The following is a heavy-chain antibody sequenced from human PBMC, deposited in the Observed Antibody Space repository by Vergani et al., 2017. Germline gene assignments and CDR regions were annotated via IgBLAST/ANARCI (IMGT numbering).Heavy chain of an antibody. Sequence: QVQLVQSGAEVKQPGSSVKVSCKASGGTFSSYAISWVRQAPGKGLEWMGGIIPIFGTANYAQKLQGRVTITADESTSTAYMELSSLRTEDTAVYYCGGVHLRDGYNYSKGYFDYWGQETLVTVSS. J-gene: IGHJ4*02. CDR1: GGTFSSYA. CDR3: GGVHLRDGYNYSKGYFDY. CDR2: IIPIFGTA. V-gene: IGHV1-69*01. D-gene: IGHD5-24*01.